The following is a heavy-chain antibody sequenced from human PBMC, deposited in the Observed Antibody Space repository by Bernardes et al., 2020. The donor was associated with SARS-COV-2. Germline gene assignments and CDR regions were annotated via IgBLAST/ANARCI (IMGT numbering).Heavy chain of an antibody. CDR3: VRGPNTGYGRFEF. Sequence: RGSLRLSCAASGFTFNSYWMHWVRQAPGKGLVWVSRINGGGSTTTSADSVKGRFTISRDNAKGTLYLQMNSLRAEDTAVYYCVRGPNTGYGRFEFWGQGTLVTVSS. D-gene: IGHD5-12*01. CDR1: GFTFNSYW. V-gene: IGHV3-74*03. J-gene: IGHJ4*02. CDR2: INGGGSTT.